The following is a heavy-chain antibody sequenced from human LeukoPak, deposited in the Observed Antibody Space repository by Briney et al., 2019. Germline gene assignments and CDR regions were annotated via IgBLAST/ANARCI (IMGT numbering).Heavy chain of an antibody. V-gene: IGHV3-21*01. Sequence: PGGSLRLSCAASGFTFSSYSMNWVRQAPGKGLEWVSSISSSSSYIYYADSVKGRFTISRDNAKNSLYLQMNSLRAEDTAVYYCARGHCSGGSCYSSPDYWGQGTLVTVSS. CDR1: GFTFSSYS. J-gene: IGHJ4*02. CDR3: ARGHCSGGSCYSSPDY. CDR2: ISSSSSYI. D-gene: IGHD2-15*01.